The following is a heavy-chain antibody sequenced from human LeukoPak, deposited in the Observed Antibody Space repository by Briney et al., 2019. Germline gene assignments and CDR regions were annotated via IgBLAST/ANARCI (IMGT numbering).Heavy chain of an antibody. D-gene: IGHD6-13*01. V-gene: IGHV1-69*13. J-gene: IGHJ4*02. Sequence: ASVKVSCKVSGYTLTELSIHWVRQAPGKGLEWMGGIIPIFGTANYAQKFQGRVTITADESTSTAYMELSSLRSEDTAVYYCAREGSAAGWDYFDYWGQGTLVTVSS. CDR2: IIPIFGTA. CDR3: AREGSAAGWDYFDY. CDR1: GYTLTELS.